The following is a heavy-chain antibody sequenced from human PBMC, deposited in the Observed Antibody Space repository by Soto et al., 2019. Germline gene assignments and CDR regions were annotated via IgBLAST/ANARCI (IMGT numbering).Heavy chain of an antibody. J-gene: IGHJ3*02. V-gene: IGHV3-21*01. Sequence: PGGSLRLSCAASGFTFSSYSMNWVRQAPGKGLEWVSSISSSSSYIYYADSVKGRFTISRDNAKNSLYLQMNSLRAEDTAVYYWASSSPQWGDAFDIWGQGTMVTVSS. CDR2: ISSSSSYI. D-gene: IGHD6-6*01. CDR3: ASSSPQWGDAFDI. CDR1: GFTFSSYS.